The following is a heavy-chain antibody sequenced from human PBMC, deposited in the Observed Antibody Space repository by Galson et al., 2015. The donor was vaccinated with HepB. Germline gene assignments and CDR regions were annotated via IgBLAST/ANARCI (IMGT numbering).Heavy chain of an antibody. CDR1: GFTFSSYA. D-gene: IGHD1-26*01. Sequence: SLRLSCAASGFTFSSYAMSWVRQAPGKGLEWVSSISGSGDTTHYADSVEGRFTISRDNSKNTLYLQMNSLRAEDTAIYYCAKDQIVGADYFDYWGQGTLVTVSS. CDR3: AKDQIVGADYFDY. J-gene: IGHJ4*02. CDR2: ISGSGDTT. V-gene: IGHV3-23*01.